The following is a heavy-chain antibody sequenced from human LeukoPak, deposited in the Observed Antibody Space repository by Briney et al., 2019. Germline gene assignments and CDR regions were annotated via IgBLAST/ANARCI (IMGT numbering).Heavy chain of an antibody. CDR2: INPNSGGT. CDR1: GYTFTCYY. Sequence: GASVKVSCKASGYTFTCYYMHWVRQAPGQGREGMGRINPNSGGTNYAQKSQGRVTMTRDTSISTAYMELSRLRSDDTAVYYCARKYYYDSSGYYRYYYYGMDVWGQGTTVTVSS. V-gene: IGHV1-2*06. J-gene: IGHJ6*02. CDR3: ARKYYYDSSGYYRYYYYGMDV. D-gene: IGHD3-22*01.